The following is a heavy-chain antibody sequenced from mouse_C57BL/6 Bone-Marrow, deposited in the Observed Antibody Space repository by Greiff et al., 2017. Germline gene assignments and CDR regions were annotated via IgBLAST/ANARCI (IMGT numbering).Heavy chain of an antibody. CDR2: IDPENGDT. CDR1: GFNIKDDY. CDR3: TIMVTTGFDY. D-gene: IGHD2-2*01. J-gene: IGHJ2*01. V-gene: IGHV14-4*01. Sequence: VQLLQSGAELVRPGASVKLSCTASGFNIKDDYMHWVKQRPEQGLEWIGWIDPENGDTEYASKFQGKATITADTSSNPAYLQLSSLTSEDTAIYYCTIMVTTGFDYWGQGTTLTVSS.